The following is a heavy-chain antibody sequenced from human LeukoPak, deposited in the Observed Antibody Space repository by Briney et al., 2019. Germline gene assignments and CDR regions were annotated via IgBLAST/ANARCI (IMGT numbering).Heavy chain of an antibody. V-gene: IGHV3-66*02. Sequence: PGGSLRLSCAASGFTVNSNYMSWVRQAPGKGLEWVSLIYTGGSTYYADSVKGRFTISRDNSKNTLCLQMNSLRPEDTAVYYCARGFGKVAANVFGGYTMDVWGQGTTVTVSS. CDR2: IYTGGST. CDR1: GFTVNSNY. J-gene: IGHJ6*02. D-gene: IGHD6-6*01. CDR3: ARGFGKVAANVFGGYTMDV.